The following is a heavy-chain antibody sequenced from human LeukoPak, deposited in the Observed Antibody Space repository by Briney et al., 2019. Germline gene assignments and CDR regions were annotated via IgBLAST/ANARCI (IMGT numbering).Heavy chain of an antibody. CDR3: ASPKRGVTKGGDAFDI. V-gene: IGHV4-39*01. CDR1: GGFISSSSYY. CDR2: IYYSGST. Sequence: SETLSLTCTVSGGFISSSSYYWGWIRQPPGKGLEWFGSIYYSGSTYYNPSLKSRVTISVDTSKNQFSLKLSSVTAEDTAVYYCASPKRGVTKGGDAFDIWGQGTMVTVSS. D-gene: IGHD2-21*02. J-gene: IGHJ3*02.